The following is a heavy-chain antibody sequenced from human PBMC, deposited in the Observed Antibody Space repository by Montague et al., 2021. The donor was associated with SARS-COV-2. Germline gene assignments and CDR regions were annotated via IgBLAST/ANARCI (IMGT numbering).Heavy chain of an antibody. CDR3: ARVGWELRVGDYYFDY. CDR1: SRWTISWY. D-gene: IGHD1-26*01. J-gene: IGHJ4*02. Sequence: SETLSLTCPVPSRWTISWYWGGVRQPPRQNLSRHGNMYSALCTNYNSSLKSRLTISVDTSENQVSLKVTSVTPADTAVYYCARVGWELRVGDYYFDYWGQGTLVTVSS. V-gene: IGHV4-59*01. CDR2: MYSALCT.